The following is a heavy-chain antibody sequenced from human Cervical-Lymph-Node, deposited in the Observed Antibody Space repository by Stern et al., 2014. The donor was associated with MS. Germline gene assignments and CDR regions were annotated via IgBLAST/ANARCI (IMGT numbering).Heavy chain of an antibody. J-gene: IGHJ4*02. V-gene: IGHV3-11*01. CDR3: ARAGGSEDDF. Sequence: VQLVESGGGLVKPGGSLRLSCAASGFIFSDYYMNWIRQAPGKGLEWLSYISSRDGTIYYADSVKGRFTISRDNAKKSLYLHMNSLRVEDTAVYYCARAGGSEDDFWGQGTLVTVSS. CDR2: ISSRDGTI. D-gene: IGHD4-23*01. CDR1: GFIFSDYY.